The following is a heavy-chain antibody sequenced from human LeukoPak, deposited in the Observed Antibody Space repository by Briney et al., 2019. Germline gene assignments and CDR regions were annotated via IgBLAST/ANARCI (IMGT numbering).Heavy chain of an antibody. CDR3: ARDQNAVRSGETSYYFDY. D-gene: IGHD3-16*02. J-gene: IGHJ4*02. CDR1: GFTFSSYA. V-gene: IGHV3-30*04. CDR2: ISYDGSNK. Sequence: PGGSLRLSCAASGFTFSSYAMHWVRQAPGKGLEWVAVISYDGSNKYYADSVKGRFTISRDNSKNTLYLQMNSLRAEDTAVYYCARDQNAVRSGETSYYFDYWGQGTLVTVSS.